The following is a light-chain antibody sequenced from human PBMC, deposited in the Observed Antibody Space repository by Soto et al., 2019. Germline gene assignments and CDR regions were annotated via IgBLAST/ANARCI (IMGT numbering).Light chain of an antibody. CDR2: RAS. CDR3: QQYESSPLT. CDR1: QSVSSAL. J-gene: IGKJ4*01. V-gene: IGKV3-20*01. Sequence: EIVLTQSPDTLSLSPGERATLSCRASQSVSSALLAWYQQKPGQAPRLLIYRASTRATGIPDRFTGSGSGTDFTLTISRLEPEDFVVYYCQQYESSPLTVGGGTKVEIK.